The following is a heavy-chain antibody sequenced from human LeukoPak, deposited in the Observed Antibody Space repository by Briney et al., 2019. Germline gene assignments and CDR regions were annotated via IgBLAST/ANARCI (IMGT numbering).Heavy chain of an antibody. CDR2: IYYIGST. V-gene: IGHV4-59*01. CDR1: GGSISSYY. J-gene: IGHJ5*02. D-gene: IGHD3-16*01. CDR3: VRGILGFDP. Sequence: SETLSLTCTVSGGSISSYYWSWIRQPPGRGLEWIGYIYYIGSTNYNPSLESRVTISVDTSQNQFSLKLTSVTAADTAVYYCVRGILGFDPWGQGTLVTVSS.